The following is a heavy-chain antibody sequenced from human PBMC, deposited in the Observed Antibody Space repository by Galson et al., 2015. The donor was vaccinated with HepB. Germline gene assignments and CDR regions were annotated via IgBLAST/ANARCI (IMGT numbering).Heavy chain of an antibody. V-gene: IGHV3-48*03. CDR3: WGYYDSSGRYYFDY. CDR1: GFTFSSYE. Sequence: SLRLSCAASGFTFSSYEMNWVRQAPGKGLEWVSYISSSGSTVYYADSVKGRFTISRDNAKNSLYLQMNSLRAEDTAVYYCWGYYDSSGRYYFDYWGQGTLVTVSS. CDR2: ISSSGSTV. J-gene: IGHJ4*02. D-gene: IGHD3-22*01.